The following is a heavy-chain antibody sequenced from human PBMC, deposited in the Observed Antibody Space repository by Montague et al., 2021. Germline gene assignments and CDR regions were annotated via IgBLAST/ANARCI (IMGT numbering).Heavy chain of an antibody. D-gene: IGHD3-16*01. CDR1: GGSISTYY. Sequence: SETLSLTCAVSGGSISTYYWTWIRQSPGKGLEYIGYFAQSVASDASGSTNYHPSLRGRVTVSVDSSKNQVSLKMTSVTATDTGVYYCARGEGVVPAARFDFWGRGTLVTVSS. CDR3: ARGEGVVPAARFDF. CDR2: FAQSVASDASGST. J-gene: IGHJ4*02. V-gene: IGHV4-4*09.